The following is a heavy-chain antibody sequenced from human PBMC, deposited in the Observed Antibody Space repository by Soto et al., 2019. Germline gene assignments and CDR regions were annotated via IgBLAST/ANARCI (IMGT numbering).Heavy chain of an antibody. CDR1: VFSLSTNVVG. Sequence: QITLKESGPTLVKPTETLTLMCTFSVFSLSTNVVGVGWIRQHPGKALEWLALIYWNDDKRYSPSLKSRLTSPKDTSKNQVVRTMTNLDPVDTATYDFAREGAIVPRFFDPWGQGTLVTVSS. V-gene: IGHV2-5*01. D-gene: IGHD1-26*01. CDR3: AREGAIVPRFFDP. J-gene: IGHJ5*02. CDR2: IYWNDDK.